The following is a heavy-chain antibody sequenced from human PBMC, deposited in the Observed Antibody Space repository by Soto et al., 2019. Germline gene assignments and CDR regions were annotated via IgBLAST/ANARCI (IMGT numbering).Heavy chain of an antibody. Sequence: GGSLRLSCAAYEFTFSSYAMSWVRQAPGKGLEWVSAISGSGGSTYYVDSVKGRFIISRDNSKNTLYLQMNTLRAEDTAVYYCASGQWEPLFDVLGDGTLVTVS. D-gene: IGHD1-26*01. CDR1: EFTFSSYA. V-gene: IGHV3-23*01. CDR2: ISGSGGST. CDR3: ASGQWEPLFDV. J-gene: IGHJ3*01.